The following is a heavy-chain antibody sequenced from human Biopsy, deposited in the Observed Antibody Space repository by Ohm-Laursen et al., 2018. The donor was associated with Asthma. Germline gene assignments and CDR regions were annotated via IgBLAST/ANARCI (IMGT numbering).Heavy chain of an antibody. D-gene: IGHD1-14*01. Sequence: GTLSLTCTVSPGSINDYYWNWIRQFPGKGLEWIGYVHSTGSTRFNPSLKSRLTISVDTSVDQVSLKLTSVTAADTAVYYCVRATGTWSQSGPHYFDHWGQGTLVTVSS. CDR2: VHSTGST. V-gene: IGHV4-59*01. CDR1: PGSINDYY. J-gene: IGHJ4*02. CDR3: VRATGTWSQSGPHYFDH.